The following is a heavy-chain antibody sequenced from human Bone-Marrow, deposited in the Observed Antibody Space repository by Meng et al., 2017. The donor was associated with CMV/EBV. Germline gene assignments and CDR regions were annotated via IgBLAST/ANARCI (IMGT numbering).Heavy chain of an antibody. Sequence: SETLSLTCTVSGAAILSGNYYWSWIRQPPGKGLEWMGYVYFTGTSTYNPSLKSRVTISIDTSENQFSLKVSSVTAADTAVYYCARGDAISGSDYHGLDVWGQGTTVTVSS. D-gene: IGHD1-26*01. CDR3: ARGDAISGSDYHGLDV. J-gene: IGHJ6*02. CDR1: GAAILSGNYY. CDR2: VYFTGTS. V-gene: IGHV4-61*01.